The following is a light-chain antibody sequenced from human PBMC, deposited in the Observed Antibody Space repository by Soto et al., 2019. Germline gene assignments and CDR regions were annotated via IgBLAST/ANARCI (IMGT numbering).Light chain of an antibody. CDR2: EVT. J-gene: IGLJ1*01. CDR1: SGDIGSYNR. Sequence: QSVLTQPASVSGSPGQSITISCTGTSGDIGSYNRVSWYQQRPGKAPKLIIYEVTDRPSGVSNRFSGSKSGNTASLTISGLQAEDEAEYYCSSYTNINTRACVFGTGTKVTV. CDR3: SSYTNINTRACV. V-gene: IGLV2-14*01.